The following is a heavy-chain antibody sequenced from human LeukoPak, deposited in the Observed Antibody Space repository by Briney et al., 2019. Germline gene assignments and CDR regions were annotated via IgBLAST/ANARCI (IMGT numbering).Heavy chain of an antibody. Sequence: SETLSLTCTVSGGSISSYYWSWIRQPAGKGLEWIGRIYTSGSTNYNPSLKSRVTVSVDTSKNQFSLKLSSVTAADTAVYYCARERAVRAPVDDYFYYSGVDVWGQGTTVTVSS. D-gene: IGHD3-10*01. CDR2: IYTSGST. CDR3: ARERAVRAPVDDYFYYSGVDV. V-gene: IGHV4-4*07. CDR1: GGSISSYY. J-gene: IGHJ6*02.